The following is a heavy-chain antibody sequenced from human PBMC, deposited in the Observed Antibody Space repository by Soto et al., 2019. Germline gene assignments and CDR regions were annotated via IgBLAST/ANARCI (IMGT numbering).Heavy chain of an antibody. CDR1: GYTFTSYA. CDR3: ARPTYYYDSSGYYYGPYFDY. J-gene: IGHJ4*02. D-gene: IGHD3-22*01. V-gene: IGHV1-3*01. Sequence: ASVKVSCKASGYTFTSYAMHWARQAPGQRLEWMGWINAGNGNTKYSQKFQGRVTITRDTSASTAYMELSSLRSEDTAVYYCARPTYYYDSSGYYYGPYFDYWGQGTLVTVSS. CDR2: INAGNGNT.